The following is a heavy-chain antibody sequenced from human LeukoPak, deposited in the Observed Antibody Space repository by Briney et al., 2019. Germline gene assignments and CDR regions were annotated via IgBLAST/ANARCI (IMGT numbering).Heavy chain of an antibody. CDR1: GYTFTDYH. V-gene: IGHV1-2*02. Sequence: ASVKVSCKASGYTFTDYHIHWVRQAPGQGLEWMGWINPNSGGTNYAQKFQGRVTMTRDTSISTAYMELSRLRSDDTAVYYCATHSAIAAAGNDYWGQGTLVTVSS. CDR3: ATHSAIAAAGNDY. J-gene: IGHJ4*02. D-gene: IGHD6-13*01. CDR2: INPNSGGT.